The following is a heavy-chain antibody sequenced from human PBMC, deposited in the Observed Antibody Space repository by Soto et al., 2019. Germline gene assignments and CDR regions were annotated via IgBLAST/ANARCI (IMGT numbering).Heavy chain of an antibody. CDR1: GFTFSSYA. CDR3: AKDFVGSKADYFDY. CDR2: VSGPGGTT. V-gene: IGHV3-23*01. D-gene: IGHD2-15*01. Sequence: VGSLRLSCAASGFTFSSYAMSWVRQAPGKGMEWVASVSGPGGTTYYADSVKGRFTISRDNSKNTLYLQMNSLGAEDAAIYYCAKDFVGSKADYFDYWGQGTLVTVSS. J-gene: IGHJ4*02.